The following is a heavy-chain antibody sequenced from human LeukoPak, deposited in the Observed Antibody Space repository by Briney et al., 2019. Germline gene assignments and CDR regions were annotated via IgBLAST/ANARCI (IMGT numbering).Heavy chain of an antibody. CDR3: TRPYCGGDCPTFDY. Sequence: GGSLRLSCTASGFTFGDYYVIWFRQAAGKGLEWVGFIRSKAYGGTTEYAASVKGRFTISRDDSKSIGYLQMNSLKTEDTAVYYCTRPYCGGDCPTFDYWGQGTLVTVSS. CDR1: GFTFGDYY. CDR2: IRSKAYGGTT. V-gene: IGHV3-49*03. D-gene: IGHD2-21*02. J-gene: IGHJ4*02.